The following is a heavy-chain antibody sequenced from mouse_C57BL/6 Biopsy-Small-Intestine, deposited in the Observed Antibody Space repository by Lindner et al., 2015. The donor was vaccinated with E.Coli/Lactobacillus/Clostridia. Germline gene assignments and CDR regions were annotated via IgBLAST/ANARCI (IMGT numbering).Heavy chain of an antibody. CDR2: IFPGSGST. D-gene: IGHD1-1*01. Sequence: QLQESGPELVKPGASVKIPCKASGYTFTDYYINCVKQRPGQGLEWIGWIFPGSGSTIYNEKFKGKATLTVDKSSSTAYMLLSSLTTEDSAIYYCARRGYYYDSSYYALDYWGQGTSVTVSS. J-gene: IGHJ4*01. CDR3: ARRGYYYDSSYYALDY. CDR1: GYTFTDYY. V-gene: IGHV1-75*01.